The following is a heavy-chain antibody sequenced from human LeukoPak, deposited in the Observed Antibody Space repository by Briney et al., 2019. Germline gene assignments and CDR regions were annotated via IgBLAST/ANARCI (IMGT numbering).Heavy chain of an antibody. Sequence: SETLSLTCAVYGGSFSGYYWGWIRQPPGKGLEWIGEINHSGSTNYNPSLKSRVTISVDTSKNQFSLKLSSVTAADTAVYYCASLKPARPDYWGQGTLVTVSS. CDR1: GGSFSGYY. D-gene: IGHD2-2*01. CDR3: ASLKPARPDY. CDR2: INHSGST. V-gene: IGHV4-34*01. J-gene: IGHJ4*02.